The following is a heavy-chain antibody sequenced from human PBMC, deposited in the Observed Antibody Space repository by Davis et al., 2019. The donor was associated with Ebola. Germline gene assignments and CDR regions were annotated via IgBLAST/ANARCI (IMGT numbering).Heavy chain of an antibody. CDR2: ISSSSSYI. CDR3: ARIRFLEWSTRRGMDV. J-gene: IGHJ6*02. D-gene: IGHD3-3*01. CDR1: GFTFSSYS. Sequence: GESLKISCAASGFTFSSYSMNWVRQAPGKGLEWVSSISSSSSYIYYADSVKGRFTISRDNAKNSLYLQMNSLRAEDTAVYYCARIRFLEWSTRRGMDVWGQGTTVTVS. V-gene: IGHV3-21*01.